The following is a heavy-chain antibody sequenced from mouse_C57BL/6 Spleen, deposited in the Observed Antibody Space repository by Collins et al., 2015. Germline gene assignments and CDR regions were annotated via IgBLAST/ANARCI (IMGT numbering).Heavy chain of an antibody. J-gene: IGHJ4*01. CDR1: GYTFTSYW. Sequence: QVQLQQPGAELVRPGSSVKLSCKASGYTFTSYWMDWVKQRPGQGLEWIGNIYPSDSETHYNQKFKDKATLTVDKSSSTAYMQLSSLTSEDSAAYYCAREGNYYAMDYWGQGTSVTVSS. D-gene: IGHD2-1*01. CDR2: IYPSDSET. V-gene: IGHV1-61*01. CDR3: AREGNYYAMDY.